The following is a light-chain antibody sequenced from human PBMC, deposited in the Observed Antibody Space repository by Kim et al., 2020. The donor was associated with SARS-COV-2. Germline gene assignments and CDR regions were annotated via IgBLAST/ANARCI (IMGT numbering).Light chain of an antibody. CDR1: SSNVGSYDH. Sequence: SPGQSVTISYTGTSSNVGSYDHVSWYQQHPGKAPNLMIFDVSKRPSGVPDRFSGSKSGNTASLTISGLQAEDEADYYCCSYAGSRVFGGGTQLTVL. CDR2: DVS. J-gene: IGLJ3*02. CDR3: CSYAGSRV. V-gene: IGLV2-11*01.